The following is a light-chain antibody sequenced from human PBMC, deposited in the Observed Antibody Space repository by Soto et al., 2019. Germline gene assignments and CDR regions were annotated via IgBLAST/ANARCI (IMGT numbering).Light chain of an antibody. V-gene: IGKV1-5*03. CDR3: QHYNSYSEA. CDR2: MAS. CDR1: QSISSS. Sequence: DIQMTQSPSTLSASVGDRITITCRASQSISSSLAWYQQKPGKAPKLLIYMASNLQSGVPSRFSGSGSGTEFTLTISSLQPDDFATYYCQHYNSYSEAFGQGTKVDIK. J-gene: IGKJ1*01.